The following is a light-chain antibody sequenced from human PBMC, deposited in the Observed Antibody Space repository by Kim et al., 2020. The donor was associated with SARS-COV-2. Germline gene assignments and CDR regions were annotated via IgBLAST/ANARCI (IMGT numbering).Light chain of an antibody. V-gene: IGLV3-19*01. CDR2: GRD. J-gene: IGLJ2*01. CDR3: KSRDSRGKVV. CDR1: SLRRYY. Sequence: SSELTQDPAVSVALEQTVRITCQGDSLRRYYATWYQRKSGQAPVLVFYGRDRRPSGIPDRFSGSSSGNTASLTITGAQAADEADYYCKSRDSRGKVVFGGGTKVTVL.